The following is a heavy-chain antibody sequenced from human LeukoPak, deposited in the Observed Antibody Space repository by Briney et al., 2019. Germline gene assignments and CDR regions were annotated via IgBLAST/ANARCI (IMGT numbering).Heavy chain of an antibody. D-gene: IGHD2-8*02. CDR3: ARRIYDTGGRTGDGWFDS. J-gene: IGHJ5*01. CDR1: GGSVSSGGYY. V-gene: IGHV4-31*03. Sequence: SQTLSLTCTVSGGSVSSGGYYWSWVRHQPGKGPEWIGYIYYSGSTYYNLSLKSRVTISVDTSKNHFSLKLSSVTAADTAVYYCARRIYDTGGRTGDGWFDSWGQGTLVTVSS. CDR2: IYYSGST.